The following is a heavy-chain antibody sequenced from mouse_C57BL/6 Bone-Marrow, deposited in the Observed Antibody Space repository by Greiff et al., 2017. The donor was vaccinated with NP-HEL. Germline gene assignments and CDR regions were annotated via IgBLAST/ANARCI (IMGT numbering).Heavy chain of an antibody. CDR2: IWWDDDK. D-gene: IGHD2-3*01. Sequence: QVTLKVSGPGILQPSQTLSLTCSFSGFSLSTFGMGVGWIRQPSGKGLEWLAHIWWDDDKYYKPALKSRLTLSQDTSKNQVFLKIANVDTADTATYYCALSLYGYYDMMDYWGQGTSVTVSS. CDR1: GFSLSTFGMG. V-gene: IGHV8-8*01. CDR3: ALSLYGYYDMMDY. J-gene: IGHJ4*01.